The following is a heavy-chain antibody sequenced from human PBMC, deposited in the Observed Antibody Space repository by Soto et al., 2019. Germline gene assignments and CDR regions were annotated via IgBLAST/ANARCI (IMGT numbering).Heavy chain of an antibody. D-gene: IGHD3-3*01. Sequence: GGSLRHSCAASVFTFSSSAMSWFRQAPVEGLEWVSAISGSGGSTYYADSVKGRFTISRDNSKNTLYLQMNSLRAEDTAVYYCAKITIFGVRPTYGMDVWGQGTTVTVSS. J-gene: IGHJ6*02. CDR3: AKITIFGVRPTYGMDV. CDR1: VFTFSSSA. V-gene: IGHV3-23*01. CDR2: ISGSGGST.